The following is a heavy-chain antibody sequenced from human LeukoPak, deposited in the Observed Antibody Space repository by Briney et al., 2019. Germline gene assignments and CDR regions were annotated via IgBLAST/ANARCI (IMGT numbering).Heavy chain of an antibody. V-gene: IGHV1-18*01. CDR1: GYTFTSYG. CDR3: ARDTAWGYYDSSFDAFDI. D-gene: IGHD3-22*01. J-gene: IGHJ3*02. Sequence: ASVKVSCKASGYTFTSYGISWVRQAPGQGLEWMGWISAYNGNTDYAQKLQGRVTMTTDTSTSTAYMELRSLRSDDTAVYYCARDTAWGYYDSSFDAFDIWGQGTMVTVSS. CDR2: ISAYNGNT.